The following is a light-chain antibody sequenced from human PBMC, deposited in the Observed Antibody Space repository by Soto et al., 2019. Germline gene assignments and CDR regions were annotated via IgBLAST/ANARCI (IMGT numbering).Light chain of an antibody. Sequence: EIVMTQSPATLSVSPGEGATLSCKASQNVYNNLAWYQQRPGQPPRLLIYDASTRATGISARFSGSGYGTDFTLTISSLQSDDFAFYFCQQCRNWPLTFGVRTKVEIK. V-gene: IGKV3-15*01. CDR2: DAS. J-gene: IGKJ4*01. CDR3: QQCRNWPLT. CDR1: QNVYNN.